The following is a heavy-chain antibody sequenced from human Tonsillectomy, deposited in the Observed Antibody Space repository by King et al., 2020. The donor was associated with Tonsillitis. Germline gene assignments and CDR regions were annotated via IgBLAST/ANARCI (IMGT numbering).Heavy chain of an antibody. V-gene: IGHV3-49*03. Sequence: QLVQSGGGLVQPGRSLRLSCTASGLTFGDYAMSWFRQAPGKGLEWVGLLRSMAYGGTTEYAASVKGRFTIYRDDSKSIAYLQMNSLKTEDTAVYYCTRQGRYSTGWYSFDYWGQGTLVTVSS. CDR2: LRSMAYGGTT. J-gene: IGHJ4*02. D-gene: IGHD6-19*01. CDR1: GLTFGDYA. CDR3: TRQGRYSTGWYSFDY.